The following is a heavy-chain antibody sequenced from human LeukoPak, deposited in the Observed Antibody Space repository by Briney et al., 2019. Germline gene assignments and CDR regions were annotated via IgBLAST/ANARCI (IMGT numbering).Heavy chain of an antibody. CDR2: IIPIFGTP. V-gene: IGHV1-69*06. J-gene: IGHJ4*02. CDR1: GGTFSSYA. CDR3: ATHDRYSGSYYSFDY. D-gene: IGHD1-26*01. Sequence: SVKVSCKASGGTFSSYAISRVRQAPGQGLEWMGGIIPIFGTPNHAQKFQGRVTMTEDTSTDTAYMELSSLRSEDTAVYYCATHDRYSGSYYSFDYWGQGTLVTVSS.